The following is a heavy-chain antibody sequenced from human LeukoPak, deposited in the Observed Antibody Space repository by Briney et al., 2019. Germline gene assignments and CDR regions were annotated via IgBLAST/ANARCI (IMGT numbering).Heavy chain of an antibody. CDR2: IYYSGST. CDR1: GGSISSGDYY. Sequence: SETLSLTCTVSGGSISSGDYYWSWIRQPPGKGLEWIGYIYYSGSTHYNPSLKSRVTISVDTSKNQFSLKLSSVTAADTAVYYCARVAAGAFDYWGQGTLVTVSS. V-gene: IGHV4-30-4*01. J-gene: IGHJ4*02. CDR3: ARVAAGAFDY. D-gene: IGHD6-13*01.